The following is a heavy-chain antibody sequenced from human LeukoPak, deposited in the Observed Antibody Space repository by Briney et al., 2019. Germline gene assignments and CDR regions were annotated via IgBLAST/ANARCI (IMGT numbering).Heavy chain of an antibody. V-gene: IGHV4-59*12. CDR1: GGSISSYY. J-gene: IGHJ6*02. CDR2: IYYSGST. D-gene: IGHD4-11*01. Sequence: SETLSLTCTVSGGSISSYYWSWIRQPPGKGLEWIGYIYYSGSTNYNPSLKSRVTISVDTSKNQFSLKLSSVTAADTAVYYCARLGYSNSLYYYYGMDVWGQGTTVTVSS. CDR3: ARLGYSNSLYYYYGMDV.